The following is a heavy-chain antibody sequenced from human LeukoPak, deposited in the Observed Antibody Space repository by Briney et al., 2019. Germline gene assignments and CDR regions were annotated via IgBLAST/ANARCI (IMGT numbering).Heavy chain of an antibody. CDR1: GGSISSYY. Sequence: SETLSLTCTVSGGSISSYYWSWIRQPPGKGLEWIGYIYYSGSTNYNPSLKSRVTMSVDTSKNQFSLKLSSVTAADAAVYYCARDQAVTTYYYGSGSYLSNNWFDPWGQGTLVTVSS. CDR2: IYYSGST. V-gene: IGHV4-59*12. J-gene: IGHJ5*02. D-gene: IGHD3-10*01. CDR3: ARDQAVTTYYYGSGSYLSNNWFDP.